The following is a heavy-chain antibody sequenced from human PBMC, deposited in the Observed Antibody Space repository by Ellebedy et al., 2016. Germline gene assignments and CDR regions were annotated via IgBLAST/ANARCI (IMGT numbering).Heavy chain of an antibody. J-gene: IGHJ3*02. CDR3: ARAVLDDAFDI. CDR2: IYYSGST. V-gene: IGHV4-59*01. D-gene: IGHD1-14*01. CDR1: GGSISSYY. Sequence: SETLSLTCTVSGGSISSYYWSWIRQPPGKGLEWIGYIYYSGSTNYNPSLKSRVTISVDTSKNQFSLKLSSVTAADTAVYYCARAVLDDAFDIWGQGTMVTVSS.